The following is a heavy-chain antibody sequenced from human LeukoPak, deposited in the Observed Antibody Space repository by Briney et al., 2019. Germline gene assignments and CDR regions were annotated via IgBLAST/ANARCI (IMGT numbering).Heavy chain of an antibody. CDR2: INPTSGGT. Sequence: ASVKVSCKASGYTFIGYYLHWVRQAPGQGLEWMGWINPTSGGTNYAQKFRDRVTMARDTSINTAYMELSRLTSDDTAVYYCARLVGLSTTASYWGQGTLVIVSS. V-gene: IGHV1-2*02. CDR3: ARLVGLSTTASY. CDR1: GYTFIGYY. J-gene: IGHJ4*02. D-gene: IGHD5/OR15-5a*01.